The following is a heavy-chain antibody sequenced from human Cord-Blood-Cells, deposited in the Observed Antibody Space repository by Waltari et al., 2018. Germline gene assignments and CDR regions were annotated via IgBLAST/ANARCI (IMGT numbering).Heavy chain of an antibody. V-gene: IGHV3-33*01. CDR3: ARDHGGRRTGDAFDI. J-gene: IGHJ3*02. CDR2: IWYDGSNK. D-gene: IGHD1-1*01. Sequence: WVRQAPGKGLEWVAVIWYDGSNKYYADSVKGRFTISRDNSKNTLYLQMNSLRAEDTAVYYCARDHGGRRTGDAFDIWGQGTMVTVSS.